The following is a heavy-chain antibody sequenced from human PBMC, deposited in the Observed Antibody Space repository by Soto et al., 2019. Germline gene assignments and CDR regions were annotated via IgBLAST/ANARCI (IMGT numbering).Heavy chain of an antibody. CDR2: ISYDGSNK. Sequence: PGGSLRLSCAASGFTFSSYGMHWVRQAPGKGLEWVAVISYDGSNKYYADSVKGRFTISRDNSKNTLYLQMNSLRAEDTAVYYCASGNVAVATGDGAFDIWGQGTMVTVSS. CDR1: GFTFSSYG. D-gene: IGHD6-19*01. CDR3: ASGNVAVATGDGAFDI. V-gene: IGHV3-30*03. J-gene: IGHJ3*02.